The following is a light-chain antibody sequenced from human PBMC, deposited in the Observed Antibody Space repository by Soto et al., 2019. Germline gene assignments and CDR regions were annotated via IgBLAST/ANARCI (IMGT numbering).Light chain of an antibody. J-gene: IGKJ4*01. CDR2: GIS. V-gene: IGKV1-12*01. CDR1: QAFGNL. CDR3: QHADSFPLT. Sequence: DIQMTQSPSSVSASVGDRVIITCRASQAFGNLLAWYQQKRGKAPKLLIYGISTLHGGVPSRFGGGEFTAYFTPTISSVQPEDSAPYYCQHADSFPLTFGGGTEVEI.